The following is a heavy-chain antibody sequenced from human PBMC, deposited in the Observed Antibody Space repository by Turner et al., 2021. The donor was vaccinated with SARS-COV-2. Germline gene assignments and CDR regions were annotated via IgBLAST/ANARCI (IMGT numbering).Heavy chain of an antibody. Sequence: QLQLQESGPGLVKPSETLSLSCPVPSGSISSSSYYWGWIRQPPGKGLEWTGSFFYSGSTYYSPSLKSRITISVDTSKNQFSLNLSSVTAADTAVYYWARRVSILGRWLAPFDSWGQGTLVTVSS. CDR2: FFYSGST. D-gene: IGHD6-19*01. J-gene: IGHJ4*02. CDR3: ARRVSILGRWLAPFDS. V-gene: IGHV4-39*01. CDR1: SGSISSSSYY.